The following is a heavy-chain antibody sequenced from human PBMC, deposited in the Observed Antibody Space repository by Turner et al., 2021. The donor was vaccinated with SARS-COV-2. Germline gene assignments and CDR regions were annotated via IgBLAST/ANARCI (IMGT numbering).Heavy chain of an antibody. CDR2: MYSGGST. CDR3: ERNKWRRGAFDY. CDR1: GFTVSSNY. J-gene: IGHJ4*02. Sequence: VQLVDSDGGLVQPWGSLQLSCAASGFTVSSNYISWVRRAPGKGREWVSRMYSGGSTDDADSVKGRFTISRDNSKNTLSRQMNSLRAEDTAVYYCERNKWRRGAFDYWGQGTLVTVSS. V-gene: IGHV3-66*01. D-gene: IGHD5-12*01.